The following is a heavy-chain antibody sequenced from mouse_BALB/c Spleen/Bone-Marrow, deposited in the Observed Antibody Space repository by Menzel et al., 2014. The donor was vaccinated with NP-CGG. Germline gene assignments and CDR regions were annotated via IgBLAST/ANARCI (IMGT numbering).Heavy chain of an antibody. V-gene: IGHV5-9-3*01. J-gene: IGHJ2*01. Sequence: EVQGVESGGGLVKPGGSLKLSCAASGFTFSSYAMSWVRQTPEKRLEWVATISSGGSYTYYPDSVKGRFTISRDNAKNTLYLQMSSLRSEDTAMYYCARHYYGSRYYFDYWGQGTTLTVSS. CDR2: ISSGGSYT. CDR1: GFTFSSYA. D-gene: IGHD1-1*01. CDR3: ARHYYGSRYYFDY.